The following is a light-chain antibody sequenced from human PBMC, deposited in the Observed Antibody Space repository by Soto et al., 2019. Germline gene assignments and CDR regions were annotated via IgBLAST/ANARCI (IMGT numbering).Light chain of an antibody. V-gene: IGLV2-23*01. CDR1: SSDVGSYNL. CDR2: EGG. Sequence: QSVLTQPASVSGSPGQSITISCTGTSSDVGSYNLVSWYQQHPGKAPKLMIYEGGKRPSGVSNRFSGSESGNTASLTISGLQAEDEADYYCCSYAYVFGTGTKVTVL. CDR3: CSYAYV. J-gene: IGLJ1*01.